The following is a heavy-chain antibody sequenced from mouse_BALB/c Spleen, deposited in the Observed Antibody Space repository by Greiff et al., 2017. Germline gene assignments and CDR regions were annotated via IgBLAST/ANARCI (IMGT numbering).Heavy chain of an antibody. CDR2: ISDGGSYT. CDR3: ARPNYYGSSYSAMDY. Sequence: EVKLVESGGGLVKPGGSLKLSCAASGFTFSDYYMYWVRQTPEKRLEWVATISDGGSYTYYPDSVKGRFTISRDNAKNNLYLQMSSLKSEDTAMYYCARPNYYGSSYSAMDYWGQGTSVTVSS. CDR1: GFTFSDYY. V-gene: IGHV5-4*02. J-gene: IGHJ4*01. D-gene: IGHD1-1*01.